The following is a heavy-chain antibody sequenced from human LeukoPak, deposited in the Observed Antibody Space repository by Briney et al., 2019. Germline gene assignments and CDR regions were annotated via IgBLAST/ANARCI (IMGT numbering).Heavy chain of an antibody. CDR3: ARDPGRSGYYLSFDY. V-gene: IGHV1-46*01. CDR1: GYTYTSYS. Sequence: ASVKVSCKASGYTYTSYSMHWVRQAPGQGLEWMGIINPSGGSTNYAQKFQGRLTMTSDTSTSTVYMELRSLRSDDTAVYYCARDPGRSGYYLSFDYWGQEPWSPSPQ. D-gene: IGHD3-22*01. CDR2: INPSGGST. J-gene: IGHJ4*01.